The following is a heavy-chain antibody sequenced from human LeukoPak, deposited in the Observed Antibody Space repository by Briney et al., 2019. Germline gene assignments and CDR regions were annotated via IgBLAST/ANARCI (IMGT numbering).Heavy chain of an antibody. CDR1: GYTFTSYY. CDR3: ARLLRTSLDV. CDR2: INPSGGST. J-gene: IGHJ6*02. V-gene: IGHV1-46*01. Sequence: ASVKVSCKASGYTFTSYYIHWVRQAPGQGLEWMGIINPSGGSTTYAQEFQGRVTMTRDTSTSTVYMELSSLRSEDTAVYYCARLLRTSLDVWGQGTTVTVSS. D-gene: IGHD3-22*01.